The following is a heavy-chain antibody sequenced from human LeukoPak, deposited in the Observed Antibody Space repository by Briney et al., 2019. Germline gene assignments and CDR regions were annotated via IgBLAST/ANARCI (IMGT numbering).Heavy chain of an antibody. CDR2: INHSGST. D-gene: IGHD3-22*01. J-gene: IGHJ5*02. CDR1: GGSFSGYY. CDR3: ARARGQAYYYDSSGYRVPFDP. V-gene: IGHV4-34*01. Sequence: PSETLSLTCAVYGGSFSGYYWRWIRQPPGKGLEWIGEINHSGSTNYNPSLKSRVTISVDTSKNQFSLKLSSVTAADTAVYYCARARGQAYYYDSSGYRVPFDPWGQGTLVTVSS.